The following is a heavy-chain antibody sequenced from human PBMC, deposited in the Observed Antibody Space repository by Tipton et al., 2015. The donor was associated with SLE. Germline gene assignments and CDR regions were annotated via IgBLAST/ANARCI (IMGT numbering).Heavy chain of an antibody. CDR2: IYYSGST. V-gene: IGHV4-61*05. Sequence: TLSLTCTVSGGSISTTPYFWGWIRQPPGKGLEWIGYIYYSGSTNYNPSLKSRVTISVDTPKNQFSLKLSSVTAADTAVYYCARGIVVVPDAFDIWGQGTMVTVSS. CDR3: ARGIVVVPDAFDI. J-gene: IGHJ3*02. CDR1: GGSISTTPYF. D-gene: IGHD2-2*01.